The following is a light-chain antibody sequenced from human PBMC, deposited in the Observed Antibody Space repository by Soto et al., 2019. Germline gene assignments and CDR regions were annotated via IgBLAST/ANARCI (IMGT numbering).Light chain of an antibody. CDR2: EVS. CDR3: SSYAASNNYVV. J-gene: IGLJ2*01. CDR1: SSDVGGYNY. Sequence: QSALTQPPSASGSPGQSVTISCTGTSSDVGGYNYVSWYQQHPGKAPKLMIYEVSTRPSGVPDRFSGSKSGNTASLTVSGLQAEDEADYYCSSYAASNNYVVFGGGTKLTVL. V-gene: IGLV2-8*01.